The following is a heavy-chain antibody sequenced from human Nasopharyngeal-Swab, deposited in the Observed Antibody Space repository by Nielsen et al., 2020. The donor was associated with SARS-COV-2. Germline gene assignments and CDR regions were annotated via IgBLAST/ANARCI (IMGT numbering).Heavy chain of an antibody. CDR2: IIPILDTV. V-gene: IGHV1-69*08. CDR3: ARPDYGANGADYFQH. Sequence: SVKVSCKASGYTFSGYYLHWVRQAPGQGLEWVGRIIPILDTVDYAQKFQGRVTITADKSTSTVYMELSSLRSEDTAVYYCARPDYGANGADYFQHWGQGTLVTVSS. J-gene: IGHJ1*01. CDR1: GYTFSGYY. D-gene: IGHD4-23*01.